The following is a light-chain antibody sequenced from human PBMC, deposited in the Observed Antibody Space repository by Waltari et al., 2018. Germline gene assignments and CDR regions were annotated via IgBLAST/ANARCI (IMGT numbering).Light chain of an antibody. J-gene: IGKJ5*01. CDR3: QQRSSLPIT. CDR1: QSISSY. CDR2: DAS. Sequence: SCRASQSISSYLAWYQQKPGQAPKLLIYDASNRATGIPARFSGSGSWTGFTLTITSLEPEDFAVYYCQQRSSLPITFGQGTRLDIK. V-gene: IGKV3-11*01.